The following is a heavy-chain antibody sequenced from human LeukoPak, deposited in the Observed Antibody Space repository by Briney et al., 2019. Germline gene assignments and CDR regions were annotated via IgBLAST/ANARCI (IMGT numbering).Heavy chain of an antibody. D-gene: IGHD3-9*01. CDR1: GGSISSYY. CDR2: IYYSGST. CDR3: ARSYDILTGYYTLWDY. J-gene: IGHJ4*02. V-gene: IGHV4-59*01. Sequence: SETLSLTCTVSGGSISSYYWSWIRQPPGKGLEWIGYIYYSGSTNYNPSLKSQVTISVDTSKNQFSLKLSSVTAADTAVYYCARSYDILTGYYTLWDYWGQGTLVTVSS.